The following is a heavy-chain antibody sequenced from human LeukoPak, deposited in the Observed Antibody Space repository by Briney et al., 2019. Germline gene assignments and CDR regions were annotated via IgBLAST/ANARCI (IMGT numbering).Heavy chain of an antibody. J-gene: IGHJ4*02. D-gene: IGHD5-12*01. V-gene: IGHV4-38-2*02. CDR2: IYHSGRT. CDR3: ARVSGYDWESFYDY. CDR1: GYSISSGYY. Sequence: SETLSLTCTVSGYSISSGYYWGWIRQPPGKGLEWIGSIYHSGRTFYNPSLKSRVTISVDTSKNQFSLKLSSVTAADTAVYYCARVSGYDWESFYDYWGQGILVTVSS.